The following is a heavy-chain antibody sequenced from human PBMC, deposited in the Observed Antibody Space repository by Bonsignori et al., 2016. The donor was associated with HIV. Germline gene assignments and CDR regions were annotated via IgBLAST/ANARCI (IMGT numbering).Heavy chain of an antibody. V-gene: IGHV3-30*02. CDR3: AKPTTVTYYSYYYYMDV. Sequence: GGSLRLSCAASGFTFSSYGMHWVRQAPGKGLEWVAFIRYDGSIKYSADSVKGRFTISRDNSKNTLYLQMSSLRAEDTAVYYCAKPTTVTYYSYYYYMDVWGKGTTVTVSS. CDR1: GFTFSSYG. D-gene: IGHD4-17*01. J-gene: IGHJ6*03. CDR2: IRYDGSIK.